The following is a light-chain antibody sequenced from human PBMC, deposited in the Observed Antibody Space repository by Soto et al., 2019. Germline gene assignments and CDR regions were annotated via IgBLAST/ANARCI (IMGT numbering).Light chain of an antibody. Sequence: DIQMTQSPSSLSASVGDRVTITCRASQDIYNYLAWYQQRPGQVPKLLIYHASTLQSGVPSRFSGTGSGTDFTLTISSLQPEDVATYYCQKYYSAEFTFGPGTKVDIK. CDR3: QKYYSAEFT. J-gene: IGKJ3*01. CDR1: QDIYNY. CDR2: HAS. V-gene: IGKV1-27*01.